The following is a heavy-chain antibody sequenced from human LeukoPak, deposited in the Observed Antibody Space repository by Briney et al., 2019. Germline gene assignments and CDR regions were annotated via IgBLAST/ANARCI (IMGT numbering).Heavy chain of an antibody. CDR1: GGSISSSSYY. J-gene: IGHJ6*01. CDR2: IYYSGST. Sequence: PSETLSLTCTVSGGSISSSSYYWGWIRQPPGKGLEWIGSIYYSGSTYYNPSLKSRVTISVDTSKNQFSLKLSSVTAADTAIYYCARDSSAPRSYFALDVWGQGTTVTVSS. D-gene: IGHD6-19*01. CDR3: ARDSSAPRSYFALDV. V-gene: IGHV4-39*07.